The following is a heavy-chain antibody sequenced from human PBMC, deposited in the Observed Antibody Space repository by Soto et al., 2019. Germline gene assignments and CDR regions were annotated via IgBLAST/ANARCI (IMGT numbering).Heavy chain of an antibody. CDR2: IYWDDDT. J-gene: IGHJ5*02. V-gene: IGHV2-5*02. CDR1: GFSLTTSGVG. Sequence: QITLKESGPSLVKSTQTLTLTCTFSGFSLTTSGVGVGWIRQPPGKALEWLALIYWDDDTRYSPSLKSRLTLTKDTSKNQVVLMMTNMDPVDTATYYCAHSLGEDCFAPWGQGTLVIVSS. CDR3: AHSLGEDCFAP. D-gene: IGHD3-16*01.